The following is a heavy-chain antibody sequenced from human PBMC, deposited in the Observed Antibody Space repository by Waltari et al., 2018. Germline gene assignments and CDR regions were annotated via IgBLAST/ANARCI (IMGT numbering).Heavy chain of an antibody. Sequence: QMQLQESGPGLVKPSGTLSLMCIVSCGSIGSSSYSWGWIRQAPGRGLEWIGSMSYSGETYYKPSLKLRVTISVDTSKGKFSLKVNSVTAADTAVYYCARQNSLSNDGFDVWGRGTMVTVSS. J-gene: IGHJ3*01. CDR2: MSYSGET. CDR3: ARQNSLSNDGFDV. V-gene: IGHV4-39*01. CDR1: CGSIGSSSYS.